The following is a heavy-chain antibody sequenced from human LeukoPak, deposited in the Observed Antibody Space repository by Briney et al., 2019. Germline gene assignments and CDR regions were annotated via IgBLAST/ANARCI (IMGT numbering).Heavy chain of an antibody. J-gene: IGHJ5*02. CDR1: GFHLNRYM. D-gene: IGHD3-10*01. CDR2: ISSTGSYI. Sequence: GGPLRLSCAASGFHLNRYMLNWVRTAPGKGLEWVSSISSTGSYIYYADSVKGRFTISRDNPGNVVYLQMDSLRAEDTAVYYCTRVAQSGPTGWFDPWGQGTLVTVSS. CDR3: TRVAQSGPTGWFDP. V-gene: IGHV3-21*01.